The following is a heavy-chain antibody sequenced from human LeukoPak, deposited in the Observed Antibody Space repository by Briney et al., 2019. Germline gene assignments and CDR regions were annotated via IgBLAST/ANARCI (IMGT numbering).Heavy chain of an antibody. V-gene: IGHV4-39*01. CDR1: GGSIGSSTYH. CDR2: HHSGST. D-gene: IGHD5-12*01. CDR3: ARARYSDYDFIVLGKWFDP. Sequence: PSETLSLTCTVSGGSIGSSTYHWAWIRQSPGRGLEWIGHHSGSTSYNPSLNSRVTISVDTSKNQLSLTLTSVNAADTAVYYCARARYSDYDFIVLGKWFDPWGQGILVTVSP. J-gene: IGHJ5*02.